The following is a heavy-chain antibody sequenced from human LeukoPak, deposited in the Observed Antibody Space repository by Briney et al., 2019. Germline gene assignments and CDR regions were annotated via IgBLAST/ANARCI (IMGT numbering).Heavy chain of an antibody. CDR2: INPNSGGT. Sequence: ASVKVSCKASGYTFTSYGISWVRQAPGQGLEWMGWINPNSGGTNYAQKFQGRVTMTRDTSISTAYMELSRLRSDDTAVYYCARHPRRGSGSYSYFDYWGQGTLVTVSS. CDR1: GYTFTSYG. D-gene: IGHD3-10*01. J-gene: IGHJ4*02. CDR3: ARHPRRGSGSYSYFDY. V-gene: IGHV1-2*02.